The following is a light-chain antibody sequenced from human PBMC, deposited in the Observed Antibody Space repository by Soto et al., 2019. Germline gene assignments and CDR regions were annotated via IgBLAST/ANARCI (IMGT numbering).Light chain of an antibody. CDR1: QSISNS. V-gene: IGKV3-15*01. CDR3: QQYNSWPPRT. J-gene: IGKJ2*01. CDR2: GAS. Sequence: IVMTQSPASLSVSPGETATLSCRASQSISNSLAWYQQKPGQAPSLLIYGASTRATGIPARFSGSGSGTEFTLTISSLQSEDSALCYCQQYNSWPPRTFGQGTKLEIK.